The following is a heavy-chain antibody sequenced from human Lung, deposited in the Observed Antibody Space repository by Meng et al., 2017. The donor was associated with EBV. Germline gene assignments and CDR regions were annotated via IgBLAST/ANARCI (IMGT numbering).Heavy chain of an antibody. CDR3: ARAPGNWNFDS. Sequence: QVQLEKSGPGLVKPSGTWSLTCTFLSASISSNNYWTWVRQSPGKGLEWIGEIYHNENTNYNPSLMSRVTMALDKSKNHFSLNLRSVTAADTAVYFCARAPGNWNFDSWGQGTLVTVSS. V-gene: IGHV4-4*02. CDR2: IYHNENT. D-gene: IGHD1-20*01. J-gene: IGHJ4*02. CDR1: SASISSNNY.